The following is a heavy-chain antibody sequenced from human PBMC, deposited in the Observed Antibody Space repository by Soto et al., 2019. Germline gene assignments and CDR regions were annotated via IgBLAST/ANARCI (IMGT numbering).Heavy chain of an antibody. CDR3: ARAYSNYWYFDL. V-gene: IGHV3-48*03. CDR2: ISSSGSTI. D-gene: IGHD4-4*01. Sequence: GGSLRLSCAASGFTFSSYEMNWVRQAPGNGLEWVSYISSSGSTIYYADSVKGRFTISRDNAKNSLYLQMNSLRAEDTAVYYCARAYSNYWYFDLWGRGTLVTVSS. CDR1: GFTFSSYE. J-gene: IGHJ2*01.